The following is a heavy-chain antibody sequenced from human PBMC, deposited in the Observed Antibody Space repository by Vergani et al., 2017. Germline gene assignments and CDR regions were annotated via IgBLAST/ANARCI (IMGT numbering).Heavy chain of an antibody. J-gene: IGHJ6*02. D-gene: IGHD4-17*01. CDR1: GYTFTDHS. CDR2: VDPEDGET. Sequence: EVQLVQSAAEVKKPGATMKISCKVSGYTFTDHSMHWLKQAPGKGLEWMVLVDPEDGETIYAEKFKGRVTIDADTSTDTAQLELSSLRSEDTAVYYCATPQTVTTGGMEVWGQGTTVIVSS. V-gene: IGHV1-69-2*01. CDR3: ATPQTVTTGGMEV.